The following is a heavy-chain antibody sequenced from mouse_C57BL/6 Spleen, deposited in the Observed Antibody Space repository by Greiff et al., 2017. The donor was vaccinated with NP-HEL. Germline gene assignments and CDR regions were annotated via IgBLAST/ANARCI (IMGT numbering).Heavy chain of an antibody. CDR2: IWSGGST. J-gene: IGHJ2*01. CDR3: ARNFGYYVDYFDY. CDR1: GFSLTSYG. Sequence: QVQLQQSGPGLVQPSQCLSITCTVSGFSLTSYGVHWVRQSPGKGLEWLGVIWSGGSTDYNAAFISRLSISKDTYKSQVFFKMNSLQADDTAIYYCARNFGYYVDYFDYWGQGTTLTVAS. D-gene: IGHD2-3*01. V-gene: IGHV2-2*01.